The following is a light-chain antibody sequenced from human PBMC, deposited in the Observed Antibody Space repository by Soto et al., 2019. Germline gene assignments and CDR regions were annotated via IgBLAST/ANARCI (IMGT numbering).Light chain of an antibody. CDR3: QQYDSSPRT. CDR1: QSFSGH. J-gene: IGKJ1*01. V-gene: IGKV3-15*01. CDR2: GAS. Sequence: IVLSRSPGTLSLSPGERATLSCRASQSFSGHLAGYQQKPGQAPRLLISGASSRAADIPARFSGSGSGTEFTLTINSLQPEDFAVYYCQQYDSSPRTFGQGTKVDI.